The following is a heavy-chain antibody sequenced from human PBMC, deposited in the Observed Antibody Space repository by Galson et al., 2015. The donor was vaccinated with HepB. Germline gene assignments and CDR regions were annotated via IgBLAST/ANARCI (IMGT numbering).Heavy chain of an antibody. CDR2: IKQDGSEK. CDR3: ARDRYCTNGVCYFAYFDP. Sequence: SLRLSCAASGFTFSSYWMSWVRQAPGKGLEWVANIKQDGSEKYYVDSVKGRFTISRDNAKNSLYLQMNSLRAEDTAVYYRARDRYCTNGVCYFAYFDPWGRGTLVTVSS. CDR1: GFTFSSYW. V-gene: IGHV3-7*03. D-gene: IGHD2-8*01. J-gene: IGHJ2*01.